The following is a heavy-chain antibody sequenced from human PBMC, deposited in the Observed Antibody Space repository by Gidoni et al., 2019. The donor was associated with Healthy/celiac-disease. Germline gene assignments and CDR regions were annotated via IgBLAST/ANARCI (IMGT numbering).Heavy chain of an antibody. Sequence: QVQLQESGPGLVKPSQTLSLTCTVSGGSISSGSYYWSWIRQPAGKGLEWLGRIYTSGSTNYNPSLKSRVTISVDTSKNQFSLKLSSVTAADTAVYYCARGDSGSYSSFDYWGQGTLVTVSS. D-gene: IGHD1-26*01. V-gene: IGHV4-61*02. CDR3: ARGDSGSYSSFDY. CDR2: IYTSGST. J-gene: IGHJ4*02. CDR1: GGSISSGSYY.